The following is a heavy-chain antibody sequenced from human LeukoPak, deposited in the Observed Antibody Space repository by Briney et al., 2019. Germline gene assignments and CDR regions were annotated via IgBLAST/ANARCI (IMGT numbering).Heavy chain of an antibody. D-gene: IGHD3-3*01. CDR1: GFSFRSYV. CDR3: AALRFGVVITISDVDF. J-gene: IGHJ4*02. CDR2: ISGSGGST. Sequence: GGSLRLSCAGSGFSFRSYVMNWVRQAPGKGLEWVPGISGSGGSTYYADSAKGRFTISRDNSKKTLYLQMNSLRAEDTAVYFCAALRFGVVITISDVDFWGQGTLVTVSS. V-gene: IGHV3-23*01.